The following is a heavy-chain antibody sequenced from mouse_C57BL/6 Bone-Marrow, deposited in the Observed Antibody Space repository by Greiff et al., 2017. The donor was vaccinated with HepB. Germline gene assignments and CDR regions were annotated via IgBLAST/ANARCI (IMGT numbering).Heavy chain of an antibody. CDR1: GFTFTDYY. Sequence: DVKLQESGGGLVQPGGSLSLSCAASGFTFTDYYMSWVRQPPGKALEWLGFIRNKANGYTTEYSASVKGRFTISRDNSQSILYLQMNALRAEDSATYYCARNFRNYYGSSYWYFDVWGTGTTVTVSS. J-gene: IGHJ1*03. D-gene: IGHD1-1*01. CDR3: ARNFRNYYGSSYWYFDV. V-gene: IGHV7-3*01. CDR2: IRNKANGYTT.